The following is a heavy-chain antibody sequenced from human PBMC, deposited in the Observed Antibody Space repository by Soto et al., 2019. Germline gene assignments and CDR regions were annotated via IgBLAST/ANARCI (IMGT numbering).Heavy chain of an antibody. Sequence: GASVKVSCKASGYTFTSYYMHWVRQAPGQGLEWMGIINPSGGSTSYAQKFQGRVTMTRDTSTSTVYMELSSLRSEDTAVYYCASSGSYSPPYYYYGMDVGGQGTTVTVSS. CDR1: GYTFTSYY. V-gene: IGHV1-46*01. D-gene: IGHD1-26*01. CDR3: ASSGSYSPPYYYYGMDV. J-gene: IGHJ6*02. CDR2: INPSGGST.